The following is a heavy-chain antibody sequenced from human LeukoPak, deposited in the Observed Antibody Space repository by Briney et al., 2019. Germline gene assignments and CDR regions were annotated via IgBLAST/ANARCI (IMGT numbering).Heavy chain of an antibody. CDR3: ARGPPDCSSTSCYAFDAFDI. CDR2: INHSGST. CDR1: GGSFSVYY. V-gene: IGHV4-34*01. D-gene: IGHD2-2*01. J-gene: IGHJ3*02. Sequence: SETLSLTCAVYGGSFSVYYWSWIRQPPGKGLEWIGEINHSGSTNYNPSLKSRVTISVDTSNNHFSLKLSSVTAADTAVYYCARGPPDCSSTSCYAFDAFDIWGQGTMVTVSS.